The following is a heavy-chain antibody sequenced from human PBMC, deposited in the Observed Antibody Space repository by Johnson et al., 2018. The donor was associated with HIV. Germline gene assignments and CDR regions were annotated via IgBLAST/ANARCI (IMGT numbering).Heavy chain of an antibody. CDR3: VRGRISTVVVDLRGGGFDI. CDR2: ISYDGSNK. Sequence: QVQLVESGGGVVQPGRSVRLSCAASGFTFNNYAMHWVRQAPGKGLEWVAVISYDGSNKDYADSVKGRFTISRDNSKNTLHLQMNSLRTEDTAVYYCVRGRISTVVVDLRGGGFDIWGQGTLVTVSS. J-gene: IGHJ3*02. D-gene: IGHD2-2*01. CDR1: GFTFNNYA. V-gene: IGHV3-30*04.